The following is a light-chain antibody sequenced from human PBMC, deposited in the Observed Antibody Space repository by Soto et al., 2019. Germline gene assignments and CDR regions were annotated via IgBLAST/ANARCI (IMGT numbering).Light chain of an antibody. CDR2: GAS. CDR1: QSVSSN. V-gene: IGKV3-15*01. CDR3: QQYNSWPPT. J-gene: IGKJ1*01. Sequence: EIVMTQSPATLSVSPGERATLSCRASQSVSSNLAWYQQKPGQAPRLLIYGASTRATGIPVRFSGGGSGTEFTLTISSLQSEDFAVYCCQQYNSWPPTFGQGTKVEIK.